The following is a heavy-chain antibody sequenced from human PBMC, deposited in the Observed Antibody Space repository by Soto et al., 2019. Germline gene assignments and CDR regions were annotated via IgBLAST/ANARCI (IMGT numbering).Heavy chain of an antibody. CDR2: IQTDTGHP. CDR1: GYTFLKYG. D-gene: IGHD3-16*01. Sequence: QVQLVQSGPEVKKPGASVKVSCKASGYTFLKYGINWVRQAPGQGLEWMGGIQTDTGHPNVAQKFQDRVTMTTDTSTRTAYMEMRSLSSGDTATYYCAKDRGYGYRFGHWGQGTLVTVSS. J-gene: IGHJ4*02. V-gene: IGHV1-18*01. CDR3: AKDRGYGYRFGH.